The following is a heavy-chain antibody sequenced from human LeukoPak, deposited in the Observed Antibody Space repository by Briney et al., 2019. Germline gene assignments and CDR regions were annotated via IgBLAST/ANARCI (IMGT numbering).Heavy chain of an antibody. CDR2: IGKAGDT. Sequence: GGSLRLSCVASGFAFSIYDMHWVRQAAGKGLEWVSGIGKAGDTYYAGSVKGRFTISRENAKNSLYLEMNSLRAEDTAVYYCARDGGYDFWGGQGTLVTVSS. J-gene: IGHJ4*02. CDR3: ARDGGYDFW. D-gene: IGHD3-3*01. V-gene: IGHV3-13*01. CDR1: GFAFSIYD.